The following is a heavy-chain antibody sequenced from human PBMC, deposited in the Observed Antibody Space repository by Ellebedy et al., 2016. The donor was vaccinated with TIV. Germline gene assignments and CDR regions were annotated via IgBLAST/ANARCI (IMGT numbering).Heavy chain of an antibody. V-gene: IGHV4-34*01. Sequence: SETLSLTCAVYGGSFSGYYWSWIRQPPGKGLEWIGEINHSGSTNYNPSLKSRVTISVDTSKNQFSLKLSSVTAADTAVYYCASHYKEVRGVYYYGMDVWGQGTTVTVSS. J-gene: IGHJ6*02. D-gene: IGHD3-10*01. CDR2: INHSGST. CDR1: GGSFSGYY. CDR3: ASHYKEVRGVYYYGMDV.